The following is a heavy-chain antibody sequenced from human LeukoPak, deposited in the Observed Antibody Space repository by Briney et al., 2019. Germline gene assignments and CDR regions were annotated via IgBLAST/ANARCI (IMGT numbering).Heavy chain of an antibody. D-gene: IGHD4-17*01. CDR3: ARLPPVTTEVY. J-gene: IGHJ4*02. CDR1: GGSISSGSYY. V-gene: IGHV4-61*01. Sequence: PSQTLSLTCTVSGGSISSGSYYWSWIRQPPGKGLEWIGYIYYSGSTNYNPSLKSRVTISVDTSKNQFSLKLSSVTAADTAVYYCARLPPVTTEVYWGQGTLVTVSS. CDR2: IYYSGST.